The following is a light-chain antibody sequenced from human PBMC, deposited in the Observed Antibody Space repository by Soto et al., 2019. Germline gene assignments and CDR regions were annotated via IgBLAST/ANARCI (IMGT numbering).Light chain of an antibody. CDR2: AAS. V-gene: IGKV1-8*01. J-gene: IGKJ4*01. CDR1: QGISSY. Sequence: AIRMTQSPSSLSASTGDRVTITCRASQGISSYLAWYQQKPGKAPKLLIYAASTLQSGVPSRFSGSGSGTDFTLTISSLEPEDFAVYYCQPRSNWPPLPFGGRTKVAI. CDR3: QPRSNWPPLP.